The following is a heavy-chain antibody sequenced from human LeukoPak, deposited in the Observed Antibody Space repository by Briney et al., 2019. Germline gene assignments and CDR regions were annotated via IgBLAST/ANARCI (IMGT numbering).Heavy chain of an antibody. V-gene: IGHV3-23*01. J-gene: IGHJ4*02. CDR1: GFTFSSYA. D-gene: IGHD6-19*01. CDR3: AKDLEWYSSGWSYNDY. Sequence: GVSLRLSCAASGFTFSSYAMSGVRQAPGKGLEWVSAISGSGGSTYYADSVKGRFTISRDNSNNTLYLQMNSLRAEDTAVYYCAKDLEWYSSGWSYNDYWGQGTLVTVFS. CDR2: ISGSGGST.